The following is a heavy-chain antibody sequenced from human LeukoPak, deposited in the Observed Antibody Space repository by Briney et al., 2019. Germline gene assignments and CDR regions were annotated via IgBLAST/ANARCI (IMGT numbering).Heavy chain of an antibody. CDR2: INPSGGST. V-gene: IGHV1-46*01. CDR3: ARNIVVVPAAQQQFDY. Sequence: GASVKVSCKASGYTFTSYYMHWVRQAPGQGLEWMGIINPSGGSTSYAQKFQGRVTMTRDTSTSTAYMELRSLRSDDTAVYYCARNIVVVPAAQQQFDYWGQGTLVTVSS. J-gene: IGHJ4*02. D-gene: IGHD2-2*01. CDR1: GYTFTSYY.